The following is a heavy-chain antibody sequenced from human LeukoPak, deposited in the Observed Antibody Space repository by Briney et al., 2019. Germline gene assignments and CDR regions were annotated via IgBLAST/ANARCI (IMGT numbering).Heavy chain of an antibody. CDR3: ARGQNYDILTGYYNWFDP. J-gene: IGHJ5*02. CDR1: GGSFSGYY. Sequence: SETLSLTCAVYGGSFSGYYRSWIRQPPGKGLEWIGEINHSGSTNYNPSLKSRVTISVDTSKNQFSLKLSSVTAADTAVYYCARGQNYDILTGYYNWFDPWGQGTLVTVFS. D-gene: IGHD3-9*01. CDR2: INHSGST. V-gene: IGHV4-34*01.